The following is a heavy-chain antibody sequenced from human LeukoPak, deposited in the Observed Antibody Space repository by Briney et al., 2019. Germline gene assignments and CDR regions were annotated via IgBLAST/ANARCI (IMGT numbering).Heavy chain of an antibody. D-gene: IGHD6-13*01. V-gene: IGHV1-2*02. CDR1: GYTFTGYY. CDR3: ARTLYIGAVPGGFDY. Sequence: ASVKVSCKASGYTFTGYYMHWVRQAPGQGLEWMGWINPNSGGTNYAQRFQGRVTMTRDTSISTVYMELSRLRSDDTALYYCARTLYIGAVPGGFDYWGQGTLITVSS. CDR2: INPNSGGT. J-gene: IGHJ4*02.